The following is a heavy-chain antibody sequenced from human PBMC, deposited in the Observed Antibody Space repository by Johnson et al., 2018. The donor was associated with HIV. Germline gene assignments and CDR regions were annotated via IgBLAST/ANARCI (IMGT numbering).Heavy chain of an antibody. CDR2: IYSSDNT. CDR1: GFTVSSNY. Sequence: VQLVESGGGLVKPGGSLRLSCAASGFTVSSNYMSWVRQAPGTGLEWVSIIYSSDNTYYADSVKGRFTLSRDSSKSTLYLQMNSLRTEDTAVYYCARDSGNDAFDIWGQGTMVTVSS. D-gene: IGHD4-23*01. V-gene: IGHV3-66*03. CDR3: ARDSGNDAFDI. J-gene: IGHJ3*02.